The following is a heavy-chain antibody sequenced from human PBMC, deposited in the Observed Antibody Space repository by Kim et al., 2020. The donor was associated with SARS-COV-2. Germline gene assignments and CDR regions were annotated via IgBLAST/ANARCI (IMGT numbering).Heavy chain of an antibody. J-gene: IGHJ4*02. D-gene: IGHD3-9*01. CDR2: ISGGGGST. V-gene: IGHV3-23*01. CDR3: AKSGRITIFHGFDY. Sequence: GGSLRLSCAASGFTFSSYAMSWVRQAPGKGLEWVSAISGGGGSTYYADSVKGRFTISRDNSKNTLYLQMNSLRAEDTAVYYCAKSGRITIFHGFDYWGQGTLVTVSS. CDR1: GFTFSSYA.